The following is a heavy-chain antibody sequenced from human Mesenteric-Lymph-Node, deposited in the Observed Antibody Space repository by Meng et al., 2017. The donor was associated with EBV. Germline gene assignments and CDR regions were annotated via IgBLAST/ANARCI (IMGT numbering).Heavy chain of an antibody. Sequence: VSGPGLVSPPEPPPLPCTVAVGPISGSDYYCSWIRQPPGKGLEWIGSVYHSGDTYHNPSLKSRLTISVDTSKNQFSLKVISVTAADTAVYYCARRGGGYILDDWGHGTLVTVSS. CDR3: ARRGGGYILDD. CDR2: VYHSGDT. J-gene: IGHJ4*01. V-gene: IGHV4-39*01. D-gene: IGHD5-24*01. CDR1: VGPISGSDYY.